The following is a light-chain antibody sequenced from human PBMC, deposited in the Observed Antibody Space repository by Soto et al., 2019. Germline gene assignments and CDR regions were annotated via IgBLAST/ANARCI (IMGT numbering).Light chain of an antibody. V-gene: IGLV3-21*04. CDR1: NIGSKS. Sequence: SYELTQPPSVSVAPGKTARITCGGNNIGSKSVHWYQQKPGQAPVLVISYDSDRPSGIPERFAGSNSGNTATLTISRVEAGDEADYYCQGWDSSSDHYVFGTGTKLTVL. CDR2: YDS. CDR3: QGWDSSSDHYV. J-gene: IGLJ1*01.